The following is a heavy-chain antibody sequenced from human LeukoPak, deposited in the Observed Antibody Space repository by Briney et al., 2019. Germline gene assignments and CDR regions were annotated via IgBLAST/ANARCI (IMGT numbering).Heavy chain of an antibody. CDR1: GGPFSGYF. D-gene: IGHD3-10*01. V-gene: IGHV4-34*01. CDR2: IHNSGTT. CDR3: ARRYYYNLGSFPFDF. Sequence: SETLSLTCAVSGGPFSGYFWSWIRQSSGKGLEWIGEIHNSGTTNYNPSLNSRVTISEDTSKNQFYLNLSSVTAADTAVYYCARRYYYNLGSFPFDFWGQGTLVTVPS. J-gene: IGHJ4*02.